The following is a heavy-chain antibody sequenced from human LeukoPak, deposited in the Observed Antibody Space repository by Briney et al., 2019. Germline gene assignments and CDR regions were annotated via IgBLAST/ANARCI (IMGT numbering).Heavy chain of an antibody. CDR3: ARDRYSSSSQGDFQH. V-gene: IGHV3-9*01. CDR2: ISWSSGSI. D-gene: IGHD6-13*01. CDR1: GFTFDDYA. J-gene: IGHJ1*01. Sequence: GGSLRLSCAASGFTFDDYAMHWVRQAPGKGLEWVSGISWSSGSIGYADSVKGRFTISRDNAKNSLYLQMNSLRAEDTAVYYCARDRYSSSSQGDFQHWGQGTLVTVSS.